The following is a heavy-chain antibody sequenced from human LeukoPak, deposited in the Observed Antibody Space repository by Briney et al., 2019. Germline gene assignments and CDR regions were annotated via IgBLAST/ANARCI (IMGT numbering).Heavy chain of an antibody. J-gene: IGHJ4*02. CDR2: INPSGGST. D-gene: IGHD5-24*01. Sequence: EASVKVSCKAPGYTFTSHSMHWVRQAPGQGLEWMGIINPSGGSTSYAQKFQGTATMTRDTSTSTVYMELSSLRSEDTAVYYCAREINRDGYITFDYWGQGTLVTVSS. CDR1: GYTFTSHS. CDR3: AREINRDGYITFDY. V-gene: IGHV1-46*01.